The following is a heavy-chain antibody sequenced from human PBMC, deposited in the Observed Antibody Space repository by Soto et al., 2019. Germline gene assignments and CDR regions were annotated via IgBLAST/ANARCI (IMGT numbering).Heavy chain of an antibody. CDR3: ARGAGSSSWYYYYYMDV. Sequence: QVPLVQSGAEVKKPGASVKVSCKASGYTFTGYYMHWVRQAPGQGLEWMGWINPNSGGTNYAQKFQGWVTMTRDTSISTAYMELSRLRSDDTAVYYCARGAGSSSWYYYYYMDVWGKGTTVTVSS. J-gene: IGHJ6*03. V-gene: IGHV1-2*04. D-gene: IGHD6-13*01. CDR2: INPNSGGT. CDR1: GYTFTGYY.